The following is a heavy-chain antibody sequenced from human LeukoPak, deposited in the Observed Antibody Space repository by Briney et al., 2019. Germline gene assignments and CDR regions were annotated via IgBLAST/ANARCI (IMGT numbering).Heavy chain of an antibody. V-gene: IGHV4-34*01. J-gene: IGHJ5*02. CDR3: ARLPGRSSPQSWFDP. Sequence: PSETLSLTCAVYGGSFSGYYWSSIRQPPGKGLEWIGEINHSGSTNYNPSLKSRVTISVDTSKNQFSLKLSSVTAADTAVYYCARLPGRSSPQSWFDPWGQGTLVTVSS. CDR2: INHSGST. CDR1: GGSFSGYY. D-gene: IGHD2-2*01.